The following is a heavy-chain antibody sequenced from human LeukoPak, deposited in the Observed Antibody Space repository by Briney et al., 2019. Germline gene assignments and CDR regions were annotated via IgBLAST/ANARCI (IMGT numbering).Heavy chain of an antibody. CDR3: ARGPYYYYMDV. CDR2: FNPSLHIP. V-gene: IGHV1-46*01. J-gene: IGHJ6*03. CDR1: GYTFSNYC. Sequence: ASVKLSCKASGYTFSNYCMHWVRQAPGQGREWLGIFNPSLHIPIYAQKFQGRVTITADKSTSTAYMELSSLRSEDTAVYYCARGPYYYYMDVWGKGTTVTVSS.